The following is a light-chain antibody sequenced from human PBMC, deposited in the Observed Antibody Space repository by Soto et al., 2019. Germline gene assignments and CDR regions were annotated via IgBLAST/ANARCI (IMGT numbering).Light chain of an antibody. CDR1: SSDVGGYNY. CDR2: NVS. J-gene: IGLJ3*02. CDR3: SSYTSSSTLKV. Sequence: QSVLTQPASVSGSPGQSITISCTGTSSDVGGYNYVSWYQQHPGKAPKLMIYNVSNRPSGVSNRFSGSKSGNTASLTISGHQAEDEADYDCSSYTSSSTLKVFGGGTQLAVL. V-gene: IGLV2-14*01.